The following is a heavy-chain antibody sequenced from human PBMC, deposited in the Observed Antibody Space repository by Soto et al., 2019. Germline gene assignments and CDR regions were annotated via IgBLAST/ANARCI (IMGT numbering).Heavy chain of an antibody. D-gene: IGHD6-6*01. CDR2: ISYDGSNK. CDR3: ARDWGEGSSGYYGMDV. V-gene: IGHV3-30*03. CDR1: GFTFGSYG. Sequence: GGSLRLSCAASGFTFGSYGTHWVRQAPGKGLEWVAVISYDGSNKYYADSVKGRFTISRDNSKNTLYLQMNSLRAEDTAVYYCARDWGEGSSGYYGMDVWGQGTTVTVSS. J-gene: IGHJ6*02.